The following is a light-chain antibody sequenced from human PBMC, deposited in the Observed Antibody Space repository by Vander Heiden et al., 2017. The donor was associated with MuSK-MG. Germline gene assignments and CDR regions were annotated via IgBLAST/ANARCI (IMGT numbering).Light chain of an antibody. CDR3: SSYTSSSTPRV. CDR2: DVS. J-gene: IGLJ1*01. V-gene: IGLV2-14*03. CDR1: SSDVGGYNY. Sequence: QSALTQPASVSGPPGQSITIPCTGTSSDVGGYNYVSWYQQHPGKAPKRMIYDVSNRPSGVSNRFSGSKSGNTASLTISGLQAEDEADYYCSSYTSSSTPRVFGTGTKVTIL.